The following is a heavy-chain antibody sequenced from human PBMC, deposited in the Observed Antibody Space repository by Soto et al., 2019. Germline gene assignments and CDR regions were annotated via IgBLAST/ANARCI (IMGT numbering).Heavy chain of an antibody. CDR2: IIPIFGTA. CDR1: GGTFSSYA. V-gene: IGHV1-69*12. CDR3: ARVMEGDGYNPAVPVNWFDP. D-gene: IGHD5-12*01. J-gene: IGHJ5*02. Sequence: QVQLVQSGAEVKKPGSSVKVSCKASGGTFSSYAISWVRQAPGQGLEWMGGIIPIFGTANYAQKFQGRVTITADESTSTAYMELSSRRSEDTAVYYCARVMEGDGYNPAVPVNWFDPWGQGPWSPSPQ.